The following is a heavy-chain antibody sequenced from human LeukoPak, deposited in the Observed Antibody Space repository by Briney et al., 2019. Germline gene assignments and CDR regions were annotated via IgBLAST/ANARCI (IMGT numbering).Heavy chain of an antibody. V-gene: IGHV3-23*01. D-gene: IGHD3-10*01. J-gene: IGHJ4*02. CDR1: GFTFSSYG. CDR2: ISGRADLT. CDR3: AKRGPGSPQSGKYYFDY. Sequence: GTLRLSCAASGFTFSSYGMSWVRQAPGKGLEWVSAISGRADLTFYADSVKGRFTISRDNSKNTLYLQMNSLRAEDTAVYYCAKRGPGSPQSGKYYFDYWGQGTLVTVSS.